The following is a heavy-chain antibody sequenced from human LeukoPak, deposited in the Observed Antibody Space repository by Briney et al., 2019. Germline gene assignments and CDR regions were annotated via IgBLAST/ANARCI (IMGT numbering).Heavy chain of an antibody. V-gene: IGHV1-2*02. D-gene: IGHD6-25*01. Sequence: GGSLRLSCAASGFTFNNYAMHWVRQAPGQGLEWMGWINPNSGGTNYAQKFQGRVTMTRDTSISTAYMELSRLRSDDTAVYYCARVPEAGNYYYYYMDVWGKGTTVTVSS. J-gene: IGHJ6*03. CDR2: INPNSGGT. CDR1: GFTFNNYA. CDR3: ARVPEAGNYYYYYMDV.